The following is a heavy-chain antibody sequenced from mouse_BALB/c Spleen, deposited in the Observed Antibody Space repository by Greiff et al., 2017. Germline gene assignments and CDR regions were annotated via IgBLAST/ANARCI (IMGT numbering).Heavy chain of an antibody. D-gene: IGHD2-10*02. J-gene: IGHJ4*01. V-gene: IGHV2-5-1*01. CDR1: GFSLTSYG. CDR2: IWRGGST. Sequence: VHLVESGPSLVQPSQSLSITCTVSGFSLTSYGVHWVRQSPGKGLEWLGVIWRGGSTDYNAAFMSRLSITKDNSKSQVFFKMNSLQADDTAIYYCAKKGYGNHVGAMDYWGQGTSVTVSS. CDR3: AKKGYGNHVGAMDY.